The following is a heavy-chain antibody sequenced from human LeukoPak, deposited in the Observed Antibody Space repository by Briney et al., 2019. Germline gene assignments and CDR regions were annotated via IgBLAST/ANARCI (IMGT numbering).Heavy chain of an antibody. D-gene: IGHD3-22*01. Sequence: PWASVKVSCKASGYTFSSYAISWVRQAPGQGLEWMGGIIPIFDTGNYAQKFQGRLTITADESTSTAYMELSSLRSEDTAVYYCVRTYYYDSSGYYFDYWGQGTLVTVSS. CDR3: VRTYYYDSSGYYFDY. CDR1: GYTFSSYA. V-gene: IGHV1-69*13. CDR2: IIPIFDTG. J-gene: IGHJ4*02.